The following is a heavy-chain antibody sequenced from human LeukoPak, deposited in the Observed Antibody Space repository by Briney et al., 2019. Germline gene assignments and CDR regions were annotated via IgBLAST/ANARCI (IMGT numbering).Heavy chain of an antibody. CDR3: ARDWGLYNNYLDY. CDR2: IIPIFGTA. Sequence: ASVKVSCKASGGTFSSYAISWVRQAPGQGLEWMGGIIPIFGTANYAQKLQGRVTMTTDTSTSTAYMELKSLRSDDTAVYYCARDWGLYNNYLDYWGQGTLVTVSS. D-gene: IGHD3-16*01. V-gene: IGHV1-69*05. J-gene: IGHJ4*02. CDR1: GGTFSSYA.